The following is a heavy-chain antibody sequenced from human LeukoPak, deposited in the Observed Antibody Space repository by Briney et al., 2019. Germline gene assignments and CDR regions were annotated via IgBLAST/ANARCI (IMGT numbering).Heavy chain of an antibody. Sequence: GGSLRLSCAASGFTVSSNYMSWVRQAPGKGLEWVSVIYSGGSTYYADSVKGRFTISRDNSKNTLYLQMNSLRAEDTAVYYCAKGHQVGATYNIDYWGQGTLVTVSS. CDR2: IYSGGST. D-gene: IGHD1-26*01. CDR3: AKGHQVGATYNIDY. CDR1: GFTVSSNY. V-gene: IGHV3-66*01. J-gene: IGHJ4*02.